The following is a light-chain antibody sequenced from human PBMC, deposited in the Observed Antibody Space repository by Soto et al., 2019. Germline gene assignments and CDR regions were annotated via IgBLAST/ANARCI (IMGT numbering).Light chain of an antibody. CDR1: SSDVGGYNY. Sequence: QSALTQPRSVSGSPGQSVTISCTGTSSDVGGYNYVSWYQHHPGKAPKLIIFGVSKRPSGVPDRFSGSKSGNTASLTISGLQADDEADYHCCSFAGTNTFALYVFGTGTKLTVL. CDR3: CSFAGTNTFALYV. V-gene: IGLV2-11*01. J-gene: IGLJ1*01. CDR2: GVS.